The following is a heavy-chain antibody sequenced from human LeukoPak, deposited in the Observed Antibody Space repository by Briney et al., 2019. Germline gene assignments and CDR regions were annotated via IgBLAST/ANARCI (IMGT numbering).Heavy chain of an antibody. D-gene: IGHD6-13*01. J-gene: IGHJ4*02. V-gene: IGHV3-11*06. CDR3: ASSYSSSWNPFDY. CDR1: GFTFSDYY. CDR2: ISSSSSYT. Sequence: GGSLRLSCAASGFTFSDYYMSRIRQAPGKGLEWVSYISSSSSYTNYADSVKGRFTISRDNAKNSLYLQMNSLRAEDTAVYYCASSYSSSWNPFDYWGQGTLVTVSS.